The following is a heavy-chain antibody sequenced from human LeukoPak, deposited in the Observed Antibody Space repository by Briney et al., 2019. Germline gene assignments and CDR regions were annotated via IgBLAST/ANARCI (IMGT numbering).Heavy chain of an antibody. J-gene: IGHJ6*03. V-gene: IGHV4-59*12. CDR3: ASLMAAAGRIYYYYYYMDV. CDR1: GGSISSYY. D-gene: IGHD6-13*01. CDR2: IYHSGST. Sequence: SETLSLTCTVSGGSISSYYWTWIRQPPGKGLEWIGEIYHSGSTNYNPSLKSRVTISVDKSKNQFSLELSSVTAADTAVYYCASLMAAAGRIYYYYYYMDVWGKGTTVTVSS.